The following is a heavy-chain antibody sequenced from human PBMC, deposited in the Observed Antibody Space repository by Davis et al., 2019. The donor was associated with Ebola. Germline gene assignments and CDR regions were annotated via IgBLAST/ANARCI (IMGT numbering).Heavy chain of an antibody. V-gene: IGHV1-69*13. CDR3: ARQGGYYGSGSYSNFDY. Sequence: SVKVSCKASGGTFSSYAISWVRQAPGQGLEWMGGIIPIFGTANYAQKFQGRVTITADESTSTAYMELSSLRSEDTAVYYCARQGGYYGSGSYSNFDYWGQGTLVTVSS. D-gene: IGHD3-10*01. CDR2: IIPIFGTA. J-gene: IGHJ4*02. CDR1: GGTFSSYA.